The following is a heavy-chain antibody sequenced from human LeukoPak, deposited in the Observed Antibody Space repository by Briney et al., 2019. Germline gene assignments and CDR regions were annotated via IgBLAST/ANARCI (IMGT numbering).Heavy chain of an antibody. Sequence: GGSLRLSCAASGFTFSSYSMNWVRQAPGKGLEWVSYISSSSGNIYYADSVKGRFTISRDNAKNSLFLQMNSLRVEDTAVYYCARAYTGNYYPDYWGQGTLVTVSS. CDR1: GFTFSSYS. V-gene: IGHV3-48*01. J-gene: IGHJ4*02. D-gene: IGHD1-26*01. CDR3: ARAYTGNYYPDY. CDR2: ISSSSGNI.